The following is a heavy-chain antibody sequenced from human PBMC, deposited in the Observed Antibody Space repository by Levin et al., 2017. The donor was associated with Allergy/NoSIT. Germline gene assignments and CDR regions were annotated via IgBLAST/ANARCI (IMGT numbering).Heavy chain of an antibody. Sequence: GESLKISCAASGFSFSTYAMHWVRQAPGKGLEWVAIISYDGSNEYYADFVKGRFTISRDNSKNTLYLQVNSLRVEDTAVYYCARAGHDYGDYGAYWGQGALVTVSS. D-gene: IGHD4-17*01. CDR1: GFSFSTYA. CDR2: ISYDGSNE. CDR3: ARAGHDYGDYGAY. J-gene: IGHJ4*02. V-gene: IGHV3-30-3*01.